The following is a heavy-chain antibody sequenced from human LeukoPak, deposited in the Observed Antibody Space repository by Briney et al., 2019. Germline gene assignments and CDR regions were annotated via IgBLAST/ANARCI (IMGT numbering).Heavy chain of an antibody. D-gene: IGHD2-2*01. CDR3: ARGKYPGAFDI. CDR1: GFTFSDYY. Sequence: GGSLRLSCAASGFTFSDYYMTWFRQIPGKGPGWVSYISGSGDNINYGDSVKGRFTISRDNAKKSLYLQMNSLRAEDTAVYYCARGKYPGAFDIWGQGTMVTVSS. J-gene: IGHJ3*02. CDR2: ISGSGDNI. V-gene: IGHV3-11*04.